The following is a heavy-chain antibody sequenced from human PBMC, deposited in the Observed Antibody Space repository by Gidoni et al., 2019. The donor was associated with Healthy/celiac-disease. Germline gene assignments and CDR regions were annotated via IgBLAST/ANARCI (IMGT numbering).Heavy chain of an antibody. Sequence: EVQWVESGGGLVQPGASLRPSCPASVFTFSRYWMSWVRQAPGKGLEWVANIKQDGSEKYYVDSVKGRFTISRDNAKNSLYLQMNSLRAEDTAVYYCARDQFEYSSGGGSGYWGQGTLVTVSS. V-gene: IGHV3-7*01. D-gene: IGHD6-19*01. CDR2: IKQDGSEK. CDR3: ARDQFEYSSGGGSGY. J-gene: IGHJ4*02. CDR1: VFTFSRYW.